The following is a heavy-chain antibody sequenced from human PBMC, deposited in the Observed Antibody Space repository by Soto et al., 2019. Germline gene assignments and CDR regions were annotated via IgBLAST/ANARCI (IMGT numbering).Heavy chain of an antibody. Sequence: QVQLVQSGAEVKKPGASVKVSCKASGYTFTSYGISWVRQAPGQGLEWMGWISAYNGNTNYAQKLQGRVTMTTDTSTSTDYMELRSLRSDDTAVYYCARGGYYDILTGYYKYYGMDVWGQGTTVTVSS. V-gene: IGHV1-18*01. CDR3: ARGGYYDILTGYYKYYGMDV. CDR1: GYTFTSYG. J-gene: IGHJ6*02. D-gene: IGHD3-9*01. CDR2: ISAYNGNT.